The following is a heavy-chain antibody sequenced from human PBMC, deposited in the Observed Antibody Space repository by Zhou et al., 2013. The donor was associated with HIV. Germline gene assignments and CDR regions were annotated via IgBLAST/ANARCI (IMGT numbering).Heavy chain of an antibody. CDR1: GYTFTFRY. CDR3: ARCYYDNSGCDY. CDR2: IIPFFGTA. V-gene: IGHV1-69*01. Sequence: QTQLVQSGPEVKKTGSSVKVSCKASGYTFTFRYLHWVRQAPGQGLEWMGGIIPFFGTANYAQKFQGRVAITAAESTRTAYLELSGLRSEDTAVYYCARCYYDNSGCDYWGQGTLVTVSS. J-gene: IGHJ4*02. D-gene: IGHD3-22*01.